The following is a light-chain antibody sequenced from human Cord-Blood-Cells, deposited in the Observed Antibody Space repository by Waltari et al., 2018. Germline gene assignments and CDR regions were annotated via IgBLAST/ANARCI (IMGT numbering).Light chain of an antibody. CDR1: QSVSSSY. CDR2: GAS. V-gene: IGKV3-20*01. Sequence: EIVLTQSPGTLYLPPGERATLSCRASQSVSSSYLAWYQQKPGQAPRLLIYGASSRATGIPDRFSGGGSGTDFTLTISRLEPEDFAVYYCQQYCSSPKTFGQGTKVEIK. CDR3: QQYCSSPKT. J-gene: IGKJ1*01.